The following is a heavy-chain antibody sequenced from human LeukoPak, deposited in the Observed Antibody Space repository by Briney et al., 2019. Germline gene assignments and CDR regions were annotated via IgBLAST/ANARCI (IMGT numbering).Heavy chain of an antibody. CDR1: GFTFSRNY. Sequence: GASLRLSCTASGFTFSRNYMSWVRQAPGKGLEWVTVIYSGGTTHYWDSMKGRFTISRENYKNTLYLQMDSLRVEDTAVYYCARGLMWRFESWGQGTLVTVCS. D-gene: IGHD2-8*01. CDR2: IYSGGTT. CDR3: ARGLMWRFES. V-gene: IGHV3-66*01. J-gene: IGHJ5*01.